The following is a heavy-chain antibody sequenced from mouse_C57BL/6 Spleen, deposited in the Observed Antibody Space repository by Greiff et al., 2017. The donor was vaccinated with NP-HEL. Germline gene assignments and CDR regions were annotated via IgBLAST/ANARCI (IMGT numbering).Heavy chain of an antibody. D-gene: IGHD1-1*01. J-gene: IGHJ3*01. V-gene: IGHV1-9*01. CDR3: ASRPFITTASPFAY. Sequence: VKLQESGAELMKPGASVKLSCKATGYTFTGYWIEWVKQRPGHGLEWIGEILPGSGSTNYNEKFKGKATFTADTSSNPAYMQLSSLTTEDSAIYYCASRPFITTASPFAYWGQGTLVTVSA. CDR2: ILPGSGST. CDR1: GYTFTGYW.